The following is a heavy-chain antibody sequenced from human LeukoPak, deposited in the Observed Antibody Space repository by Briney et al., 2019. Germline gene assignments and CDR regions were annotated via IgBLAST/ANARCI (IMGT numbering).Heavy chain of an antibody. CDR3: ARVYGSGSSEGFDY. CDR2: IYYSGST. D-gene: IGHD3-10*01. Sequence: SETLSLTCTVSGGSISSYYWSWIRQPPGKGLEWIGYIYYSGSTNYNPSLKSRVTISVDTSKNQFSLKLSSVTAADTAVYYCARVYGSGSSEGFDYWGQGTLVTVSS. CDR1: GGSISSYY. V-gene: IGHV4-59*01. J-gene: IGHJ4*02.